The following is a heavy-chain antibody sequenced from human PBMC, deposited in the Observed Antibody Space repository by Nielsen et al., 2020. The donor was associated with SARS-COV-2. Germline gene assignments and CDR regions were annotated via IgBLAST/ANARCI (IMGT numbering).Heavy chain of an antibody. CDR2: IGVSGGGT. CDR3: TRRVAGGTMDV. J-gene: IGHJ6*02. CDR1: GFTFSNYA. D-gene: IGHD6-19*01. Sequence: GESLKISCAVSGFTFSNYAIHWVRQAPGKGLEWVSTIGVSGGGTYYADSLKGRFTISRDNSKNTLYLQMNSLGADDTAIYYCTRRVAGGTMDVWGQGTTVTVSS. V-gene: IGHV3-23*01.